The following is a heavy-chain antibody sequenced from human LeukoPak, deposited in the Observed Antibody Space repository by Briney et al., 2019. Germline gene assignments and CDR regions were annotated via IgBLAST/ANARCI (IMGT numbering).Heavy chain of an antibody. Sequence: GGSLRLSCAASGFTSSSYAMSWVRQAPGKGLEWVSAISGSGGSTYYADSVKGRFTISRDNSKNTLYLQMNSLRAEDTAVYYCAKDASIFGYCTNGVCYLDYWGQGTLVTVSS. V-gene: IGHV3-23*01. CDR2: ISGSGGST. CDR3: AKDASIFGYCTNGVCYLDY. J-gene: IGHJ4*02. D-gene: IGHD2-8*01. CDR1: GFTSSSYA.